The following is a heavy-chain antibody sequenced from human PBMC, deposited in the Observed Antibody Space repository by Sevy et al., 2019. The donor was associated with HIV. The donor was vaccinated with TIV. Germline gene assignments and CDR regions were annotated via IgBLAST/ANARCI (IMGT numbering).Heavy chain of an antibody. CDR1: GYTFSVHY. CDR2: INHNTGDT. CDR3: ARLRYSDPSGQYYGGGADYFDY. J-gene: IGHJ4*02. D-gene: IGHD3-22*01. V-gene: IGHV1-2*02. Sequence: ASVKVSCSTSGYTFSVHYIYWVRQAAGQGLEWMGWINHNTGDTNFPPKFQGRVTMTRDSSINTAYMELSRLTSADTAVYFCARLRYSDPSGQYYGGGADYFDYWGQGTLVTVSS.